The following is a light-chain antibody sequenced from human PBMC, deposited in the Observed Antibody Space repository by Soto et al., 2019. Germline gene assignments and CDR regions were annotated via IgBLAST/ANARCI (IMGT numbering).Light chain of an antibody. Sequence: EIVLTQSPGTLSLSPGERATLSCRASQSVSSSYLAWYQQKPGQAPRLLIYGASSRATGIPDRFSGSGSGTDFTLTISRLETEGFAVYYCQQYGRSPGITFGQGTRLESK. V-gene: IGKV3-20*01. J-gene: IGKJ5*01. CDR1: QSVSSSY. CDR3: QQYGRSPGIT. CDR2: GAS.